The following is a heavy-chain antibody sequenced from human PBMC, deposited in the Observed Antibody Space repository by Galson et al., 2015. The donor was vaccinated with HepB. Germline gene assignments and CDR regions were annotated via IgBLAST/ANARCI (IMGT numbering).Heavy chain of an antibody. CDR1: GFTFSSYA. Sequence: SLRLSCAASGFTFSSYAMHWVRQAPGKGLEWVAVISYDGSNKYYADSVKGRFTISRDNSKNTLYLQMNSLRAEDTAVYYCASLGYYYDSSGYSYYFDYWGQGTLVTVSS. CDR2: ISYDGSNK. CDR3: ASLGYYYDSSGYSYYFDY. D-gene: IGHD3-22*01. J-gene: IGHJ4*02. V-gene: IGHV3-30-3*01.